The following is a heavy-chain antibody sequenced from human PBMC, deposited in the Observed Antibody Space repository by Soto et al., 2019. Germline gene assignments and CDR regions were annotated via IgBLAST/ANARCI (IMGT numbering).Heavy chain of an antibody. CDR3: ARTTCKMVDPYYFDY. CDR2: IYPGDFDT. Sequence: GESLKISCKGSGYSFATYWIGWVRQMPGKGLEWMGIIYPGDFDTRYSPSFQGQVTISVDKSISTAYLQWSSLKASDTAMYYCARTTCKMVDPYYFDYWGQGNLVTVSS. J-gene: IGHJ4*02. V-gene: IGHV5-51*01. D-gene: IGHD2-15*01. CDR1: GYSFATYW.